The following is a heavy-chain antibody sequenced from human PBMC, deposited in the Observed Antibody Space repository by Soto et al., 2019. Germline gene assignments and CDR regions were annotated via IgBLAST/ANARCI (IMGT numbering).Heavy chain of an antibody. J-gene: IGHJ6*02. CDR2: INHSGST. CDR3: ARAVGSSSSGRSYYYGMDV. V-gene: IGHV4-34*01. D-gene: IGHD6-6*01. Sequence: SETLSLTCAVYGGAFSGYYWSWIRQPPGKGLEWIGEINHSGSTNYNPSLKSRVTISVDTSKNQFSLKLSSVTAADTAVYYCARAVGSSSSGRSYYYGMDVWGQGTTVTVSS. CDR1: GGAFSGYY.